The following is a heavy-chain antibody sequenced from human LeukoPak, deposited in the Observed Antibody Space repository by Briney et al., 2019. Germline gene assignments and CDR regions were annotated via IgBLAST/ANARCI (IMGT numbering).Heavy chain of an antibody. J-gene: IGHJ6*03. V-gene: IGHV3-7*01. CDR2: IKQDGSEK. Sequence: GGSLRLSCAASGFTFSSYWMSWVRHAPGKGLEWVANIKQDGSEKYYVDSVKGRFTISRDNAKNSLYLQMNSLRAEDTAVYYCARGMRGSGSRYYYYYYYMDVWGKGTTVTVSS. D-gene: IGHD3-10*01. CDR3: ARGMRGSGSRYYYYYYYMDV. CDR1: GFTFSSYW.